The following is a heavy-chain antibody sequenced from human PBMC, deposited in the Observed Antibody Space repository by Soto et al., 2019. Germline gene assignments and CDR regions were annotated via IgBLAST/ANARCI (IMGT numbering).Heavy chain of an antibody. CDR1: GGIFSSYA. CDR2: IIPIFGNA. D-gene: IGHD3-22*01. J-gene: IGHJ4*02. V-gene: IGHV1-69*01. Sequence: QEQLVQSGAEVKKPGSSVKVSCKASGGIFSSYAISWVRQAPGQGLESLGGIIPIFGNANYAQKFQGRVTITADESTNTAYMDLSSLKSEDTAIYYCARGGSGYVWFNEFWGQGTLVTVSS. CDR3: ARGGSGYVWFNEF.